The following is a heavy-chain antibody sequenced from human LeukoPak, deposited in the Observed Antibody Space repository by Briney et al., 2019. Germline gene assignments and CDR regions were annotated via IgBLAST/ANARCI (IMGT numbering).Heavy chain of an antibody. V-gene: IGHV3-23*01. CDR3: ARVGDRSGYLIYSFDY. J-gene: IGHJ4*02. D-gene: IGHD3-22*01. CDR2: ISHSGGST. CDR1: GFTFSSYG. Sequence: GGSLRLSCAASGFTFSSYGMSWVRQAPGKGLEWVSAISHSGGSTYYAESVKGRFTISRDNSKNTLYLQMNSLRAEDTAVYYCARVGDRSGYLIYSFDYWGQGTLVTVSS.